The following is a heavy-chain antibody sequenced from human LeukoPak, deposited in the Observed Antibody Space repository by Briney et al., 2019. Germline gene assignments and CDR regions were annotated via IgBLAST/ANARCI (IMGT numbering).Heavy chain of an antibody. CDR3: ARHPYYYGSGSYSGVYYYGMDV. D-gene: IGHD3-10*01. Sequence: GESLKISCKGSGYNFTSYWIGWVRQMPGKGLEWMGIIYPGDSDTRYSPSFQGQVTISADKSISTAYLQWSSLKASDAAMYYCARHPYYYGSGSYSGVYYYGMDVWGKGTTVTVSS. CDR1: GYNFTSYW. J-gene: IGHJ6*04. V-gene: IGHV5-51*01. CDR2: IYPGDSDT.